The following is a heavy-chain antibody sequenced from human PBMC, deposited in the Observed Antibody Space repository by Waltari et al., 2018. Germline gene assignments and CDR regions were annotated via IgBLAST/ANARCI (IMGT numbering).Heavy chain of an antibody. Sequence: QLQLQESGPGLVKPSETLSLTCTVSGGSISSSSYYWGWIRQPPGKGLEWIGSIYYSGSTYYNPSLKSRVTISVDTSKNQFSLKLSSVTAADTAVYYCARKMLAHDAFDIWGQGTMVTVSS. J-gene: IGHJ3*02. V-gene: IGHV4-39*01. CDR3: ARKMLAHDAFDI. CDR1: GGSISSSSYY. D-gene: IGHD2-8*01. CDR2: IYYSGST.